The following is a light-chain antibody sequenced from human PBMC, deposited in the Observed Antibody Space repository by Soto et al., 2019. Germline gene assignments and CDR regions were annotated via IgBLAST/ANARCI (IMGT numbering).Light chain of an antibody. V-gene: IGKV3-20*01. CDR3: QQYGSSSWT. Sequence: EIGLTQSPGTLSLFPGARATLSCKTSQSVSSSSLAWYQQKPGQAPRLLIYGASSMATGIPDRCSGSGSWTDFTLTISKLEPEDFAGYYCQQYGSSSWTFGQGTKVDSK. J-gene: IGKJ1*01. CDR1: QSVSSSS. CDR2: GAS.